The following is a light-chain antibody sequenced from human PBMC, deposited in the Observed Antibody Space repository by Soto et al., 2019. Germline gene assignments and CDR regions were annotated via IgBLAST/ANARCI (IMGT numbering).Light chain of an antibody. J-gene: IGKJ1*01. Sequence: EVVFTQSPATLSLSPGDRATLSCRASQTVSSSSLAWYQQKPGQAPRLLIFGASTRAAGFPDRFSGSGSGTDFTLTISRLEPEDFAVYYCQQYGSSPRTFGQGTKVDI. CDR3: QQYGSSPRT. CDR2: GAS. V-gene: IGKV3-20*01. CDR1: QTVSSSS.